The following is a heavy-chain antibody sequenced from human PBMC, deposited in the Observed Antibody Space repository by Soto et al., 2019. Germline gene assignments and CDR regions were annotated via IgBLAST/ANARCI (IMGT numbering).Heavy chain of an antibody. Sequence: QITLKESGPTVMKPTETLTLTCTFSGFSLTTSGVGVGWVRQSPGKAPEWLALIYWDDDKRYSTSLKSRLTIPKDTSQNQVGLTMANLDPADTATYYCAHRVLRTVFGLVTTTAIYFDFWGQGTPVVVSS. CDR1: GFSLTTSGVG. CDR2: IYWDDDK. CDR3: AHRVLRTVFGLVTTTAIYFDF. D-gene: IGHD3-3*01. J-gene: IGHJ4*02. V-gene: IGHV2-5*02.